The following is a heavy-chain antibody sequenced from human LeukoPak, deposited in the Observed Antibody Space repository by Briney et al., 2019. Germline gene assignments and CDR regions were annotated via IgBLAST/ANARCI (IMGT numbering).Heavy chain of an antibody. Sequence: SETLSLTCTVSGGSISSGGYYWSWIRQPPGKGLEWIGEINHSGSTNYNPSLKSRVTISVDTSKNQFSLKLSSVTAADTAVYYCARGDDYGDYGLDYWGQGTLVTVSS. V-gene: IGHV4-39*07. CDR2: INHSGST. CDR3: ARGDDYGDYGLDY. J-gene: IGHJ4*02. D-gene: IGHD4-17*01. CDR1: GGSISSGGYY.